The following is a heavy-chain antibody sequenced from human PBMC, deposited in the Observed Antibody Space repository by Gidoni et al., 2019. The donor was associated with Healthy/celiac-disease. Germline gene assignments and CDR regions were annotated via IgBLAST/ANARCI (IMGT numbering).Heavy chain of an antibody. J-gene: IGHJ5*02. CDR1: GFTFSSYS. D-gene: IGHD4-17*01. CDR3: TTVSRGWFDP. V-gene: IGHV3-48*02. CDR2: ISSSSSTI. Sequence: ELQLVEPGGGLVQPGGSLRLSCAASGFTFSSYSMNWVPQAPGKGLEWVSYISSSSSTIYYADAVKGRFTISRDNAKNSLYLQMNSLRDEDTAVYYCTTVSRGWFDPWGQGTLVTVSS.